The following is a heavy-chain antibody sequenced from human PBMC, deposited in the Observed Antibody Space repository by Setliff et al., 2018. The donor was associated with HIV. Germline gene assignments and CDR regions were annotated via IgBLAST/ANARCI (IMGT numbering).Heavy chain of an antibody. CDR3: TREGRGDPALATTRLDY. CDR1: GDSFSTSSYF. CDR2: ILYTGFT. D-gene: IGHD1-1*01. Sequence: SETLSLTCSVSGDSFSTSSYFWGWVRQSPGGGLERIGNILYTGFTHYNPSLKSRVTISIDTSKNHFSLSLASVSDSDTAVYYCTREGRGDPALATTRLDYWGQGKLVTVSS. J-gene: IGHJ4*02. V-gene: IGHV4-39*02.